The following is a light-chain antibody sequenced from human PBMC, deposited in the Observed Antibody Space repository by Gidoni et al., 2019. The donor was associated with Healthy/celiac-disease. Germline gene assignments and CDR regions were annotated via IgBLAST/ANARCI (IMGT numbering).Light chain of an antibody. CDR1: SLRSYY. J-gene: IGLJ3*02. CDR3: NSRDSSGNRWV. CDR2: GKN. V-gene: IGLV3-19*01. Sequence: SSELTQAPAVSVAFGQTVRITCQGDSLRSYYASWYQQKPGQAPVLVIYGKNNRPSGIPDRFSGSSSGNTASLTITGAQAEDEADYYCNSRDSSGNRWVFGGGTKLTVL.